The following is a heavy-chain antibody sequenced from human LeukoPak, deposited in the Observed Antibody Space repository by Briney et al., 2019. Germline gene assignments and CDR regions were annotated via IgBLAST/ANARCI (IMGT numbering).Heavy chain of an antibody. CDR3: AKGALGSCSGARCYPFDY. Sequence: PGGSLRLSCAASGFTFSSYGMHWVRQAPGKGLEWVAVISYDGSNKYYADSVKGRFTISRDNSKNTLYLQMNSLRAEDTAVYYCAKGALGSCSGARCYPFDYWGQGTLVTVSS. CDR1: GFTFSSYG. V-gene: IGHV3-30*18. J-gene: IGHJ4*02. CDR2: ISYDGSNK. D-gene: IGHD2-15*01.